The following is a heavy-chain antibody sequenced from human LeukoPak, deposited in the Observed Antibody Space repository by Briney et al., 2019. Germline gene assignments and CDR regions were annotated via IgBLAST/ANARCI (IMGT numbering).Heavy chain of an antibody. CDR3: ARGIVVVPAAIQRYYYYYMDV. D-gene: IGHD2-2*02. CDR1: GYTFTGYY. Sequence: GASVKVSCKASGYTFTGYYMHWVRQAPGQGLEWMGWINPNSGGTNYAQKFQGRVTMTRDTSISTAYMELSRLRSDDTAVYYCARGIVVVPAAIQRYYYYYMDVWGKGTTVTVSS. J-gene: IGHJ6*03. CDR2: INPNSGGT. V-gene: IGHV1-2*02.